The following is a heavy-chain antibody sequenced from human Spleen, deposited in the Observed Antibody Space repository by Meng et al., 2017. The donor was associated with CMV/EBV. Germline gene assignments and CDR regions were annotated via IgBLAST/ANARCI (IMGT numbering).Heavy chain of an antibody. CDR1: GFTFKNYA. V-gene: IGHV3-23*01. Sequence: SGFTFKNYAMSWVRQAPGKGLEWVSTISGGGNSTYFADSVRGRFIISRDNSKNTLYVQMNSLRVEDTAIYYCAKGVIRSSPTYFDFWGLGALVTVSS. J-gene: IGHJ4*02. CDR2: ISGGGNST. D-gene: IGHD3-16*02. CDR3: AKGVIRSSPTYFDF.